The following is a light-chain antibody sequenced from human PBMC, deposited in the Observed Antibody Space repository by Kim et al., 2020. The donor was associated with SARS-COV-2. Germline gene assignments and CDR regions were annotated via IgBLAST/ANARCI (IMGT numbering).Light chain of an antibody. CDR2: AAS. CDR1: QTISDNY. Sequence: EIVMTQSPDTLSLSPGERATLSCRAGQTISDNYLAWDQQKPGQSPILLISAASSRATGIPDRFSGSGSGTEFTLTISRLESEDFGVYFSQQYATSPTTLGEGTRRGTK. J-gene: IGKJ5*01. V-gene: IGKV3-20*01. CDR3: QQYATSPTT.